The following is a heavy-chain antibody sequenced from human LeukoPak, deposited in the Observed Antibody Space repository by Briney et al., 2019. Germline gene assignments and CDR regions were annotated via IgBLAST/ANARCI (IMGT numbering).Heavy chain of an antibody. V-gene: IGHV3-23*01. CDR1: GFIFDNYA. CDR3: ARRGGSSWSSFDY. J-gene: IGHJ4*02. D-gene: IGHD6-13*01. CDR2: ISGFGGST. Sequence: GGSLRLSCAASGFIFDNYAMNWVRQAPGKGLEWLTGISGFGGSTYYAASAKGRFTISRDNSENTLFLQLNNLRVEDTAVYYCARRGGSSWSSFDYWGQGSLVTVSS.